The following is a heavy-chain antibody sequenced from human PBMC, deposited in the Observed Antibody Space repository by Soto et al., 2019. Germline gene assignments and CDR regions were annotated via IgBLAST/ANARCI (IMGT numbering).Heavy chain of an antibody. CDR3: AKGQLVPGYFDY. J-gene: IGHJ4*02. V-gene: IGHV3-23*01. CDR2: ISGSGGST. Sequence: EVQLLESGGGLVQPGGSLRLSCAASRFTFSSYAMSWVRQAPGKGLEWVSAISGSGGSTYYADSVKGRFTISRDNSKNTLYLQMNSLRAEDTAVYYCAKGQLVPGYFDYWGQRTLVTVSS. D-gene: IGHD6-6*01. CDR1: RFTFSSYA.